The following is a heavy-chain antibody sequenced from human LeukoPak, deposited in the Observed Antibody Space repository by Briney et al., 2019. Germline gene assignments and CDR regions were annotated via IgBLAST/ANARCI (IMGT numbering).Heavy chain of an antibody. J-gene: IGHJ5*02. CDR3: ASDYDSSAYYYL. CDR1: GASISSYY. Sequence: PSETLSLTCTVTGASISSYYWSWIRQPPGKGLEWIGYIYYSGSTNYNPSLKSRVTISVDTSKNQFSLKLSSVTAADTAVYYCASDYDSSAYYYLWGQGALVTVSS. CDR2: IYYSGST. D-gene: IGHD3-22*01. V-gene: IGHV4-59*01.